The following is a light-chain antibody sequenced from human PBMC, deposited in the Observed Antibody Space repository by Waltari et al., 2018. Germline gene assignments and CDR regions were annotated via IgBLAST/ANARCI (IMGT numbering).Light chain of an antibody. J-gene: IGKJ2*03. CDR3: QQYLTLPYS. CDR1: QSVLYNFNNKNY. CDR2: WAS. Sequence: EMTQSPASLPVSLGERATINCTSSQSVLYNFNNKNYLAWFQLKPGQPPKLLIRWASTREPGVPDRFSGSGSGTDFTLTISSLQTEDVAVYYCQQYLTLPYSFGQGTKLEIK. V-gene: IGKV4-1*01.